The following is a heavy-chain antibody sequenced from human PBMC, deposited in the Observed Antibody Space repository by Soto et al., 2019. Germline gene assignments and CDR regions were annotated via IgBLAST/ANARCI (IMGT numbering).Heavy chain of an antibody. Sequence: GGSLRLSCTASGFTFTSYGMGWVRQAPGKGLQWVSTIRGDGGQTHYADSVKGRFSISRDNSKNTVYLQMDSLRAEDTAMYFCARDVGLDSDDFFAYWGQGTQVTVSS. CDR2: IRGDGGQT. CDR1: GFTFTSYG. V-gene: IGHV3-23*01. CDR3: ARDVGLDSDDFFAY. J-gene: IGHJ4*02. D-gene: IGHD3-9*01.